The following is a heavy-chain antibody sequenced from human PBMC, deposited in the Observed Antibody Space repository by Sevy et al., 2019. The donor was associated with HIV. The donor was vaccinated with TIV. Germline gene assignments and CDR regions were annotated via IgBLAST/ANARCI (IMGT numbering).Heavy chain of an antibody. CDR1: GFTFSDHY. CDR2: TRNKANSYTT. CDR3: AVSLWFGELSDNDAFDI. J-gene: IGHJ3*02. D-gene: IGHD3-10*01. Sequence: GGSLRLSCAASGFTFSDHYTDWVRQAPGKGLEWVGRTRNKANSYTTEYAASVKGRFTISRDDSKNSLYLQMNSLKTEDTAVYYCAVSLWFGELSDNDAFDIWGQGTMVTVSS. V-gene: IGHV3-72*01.